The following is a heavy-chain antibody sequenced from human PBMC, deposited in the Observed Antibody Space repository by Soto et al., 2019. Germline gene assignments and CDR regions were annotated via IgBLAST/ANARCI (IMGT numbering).Heavy chain of an antibody. CDR3: AHTRIAVAGTCFDY. J-gene: IGHJ4*02. V-gene: IGHV3-9*01. D-gene: IGHD6-19*01. CDR1: GFTFDDYA. Sequence: GGSLRLSCAASGFTFDDYAMHWVRQAPGKGLEWVSGISWNSGSIGYADSVKGRFTISRDNAKNSLYLQMNSLRAEDTALYYCAHTRIAVAGTCFDYWGQGTLVTVSS. CDR2: ISWNSGSI.